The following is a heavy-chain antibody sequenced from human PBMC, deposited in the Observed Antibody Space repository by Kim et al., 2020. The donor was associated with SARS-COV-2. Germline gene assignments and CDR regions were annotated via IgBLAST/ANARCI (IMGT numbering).Heavy chain of an antibody. CDR3: ARDPHSSRFDY. V-gene: IGHV6-1*01. Sequence: DYAVSVKSRITINPDTSKNQFSLQLNSVTPEDTAVYYCARDPHSSRFDYWGQGTLVTVSS. D-gene: IGHD6-13*01. J-gene: IGHJ4*02.